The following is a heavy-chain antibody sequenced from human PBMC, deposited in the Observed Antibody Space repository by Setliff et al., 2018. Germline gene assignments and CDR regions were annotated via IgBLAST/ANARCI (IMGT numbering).Heavy chain of an antibody. V-gene: IGHV1-46*01. CDR3: ARKSTPYCGGDCFLRTGFDY. CDR1: GYTFTSYY. Sequence: ASVKVSCKASGYTFTSYYMHWVRQAPGQGLEWMGKINPSGGGTSYAQKFQGRVTMTRDTSTSTAYMELSSLRSEDTAVYYCARKSTPYCGGDCFLRTGFDYWGQGTLVTVSS. CDR2: INPSGGGT. D-gene: IGHD2-21*02. J-gene: IGHJ4*02.